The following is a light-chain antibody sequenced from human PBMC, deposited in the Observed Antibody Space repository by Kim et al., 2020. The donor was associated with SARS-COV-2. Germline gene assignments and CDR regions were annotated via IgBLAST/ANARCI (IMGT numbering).Light chain of an antibody. V-gene: IGKV3-15*01. Sequence: LSVSPGERATLSCRASQSVSNNLAWYQQKLGQAPRLLVYGPSTRATGIPARFSGSGFGTDFTLTISSLQSEDFAVYYCQQYNSWYTFGQGTKLEI. CDR3: QQYNSWYT. CDR2: GPS. CDR1: QSVSNN. J-gene: IGKJ2*01.